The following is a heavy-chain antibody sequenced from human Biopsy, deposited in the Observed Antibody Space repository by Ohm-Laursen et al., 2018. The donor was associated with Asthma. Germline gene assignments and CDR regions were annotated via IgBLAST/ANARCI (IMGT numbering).Heavy chain of an antibody. CDR3: ARKAGSCISRTCYSLDF. V-gene: IGHV1-69*13. Sequence: SVKVSCKSLGGTFNTYVIGWVRQAPGQGLEWMDGTNSVFGTTTYPQKFQDRVTITADDSTSTVYMELSSLRSEDTAVYYCARKAGSCISRTCYSLDFWGQGTLVAVSS. J-gene: IGHJ4*02. D-gene: IGHD2-2*01. CDR1: GGTFNTYV. CDR2: TNSVFGTT.